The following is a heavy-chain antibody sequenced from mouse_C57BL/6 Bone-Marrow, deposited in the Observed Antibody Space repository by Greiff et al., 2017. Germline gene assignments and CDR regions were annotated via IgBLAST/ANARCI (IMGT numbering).Heavy chain of an antibody. CDR2: IYPRSGNT. CDR3: ARSGTTVVPYFDY. D-gene: IGHD1-1*01. Sequence: VQLQQSGAELASPGASVKLSCKASGYTFTSYGISWVKQRTGQGLEWIGEIYPRSGNTYYNEKFKGKATLTADKSSSTAYMELRSLTSEDSAVYFCARSGTTVVPYFDYWGQGTTLTVSS. J-gene: IGHJ2*01. V-gene: IGHV1-81*01. CDR1: GYTFTSYG.